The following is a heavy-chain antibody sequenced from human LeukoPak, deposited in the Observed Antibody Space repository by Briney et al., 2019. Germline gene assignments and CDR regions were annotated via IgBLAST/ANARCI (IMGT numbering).Heavy chain of an antibody. CDR2: IKEDGSEK. CDR1: GFTFSSDW. CDR3: ASSGYSYGEIDY. V-gene: IGHV3-7*01. J-gene: IGHJ4*02. Sequence: GGSLRLSCAASGFTFSSDWMSWVRQAPGKGLEWVANIKEDGSEKYYVDSVKGRFTISRDNAKNSLYLQMNSLRAEDTAVYYCASSGYSYGEIDYWGQGTLVTVSS. D-gene: IGHD5-18*01.